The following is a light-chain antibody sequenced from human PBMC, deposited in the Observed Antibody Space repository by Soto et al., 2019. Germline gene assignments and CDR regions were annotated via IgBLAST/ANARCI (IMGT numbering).Light chain of an antibody. V-gene: IGLV1-40*01. Sequence: QSVLTQPPSVSGAPGQRGTISCTGSSSNIGAGYDVHWYQQLPGTAPKLLIYDNSNRPSGVPDRFSGSKSGTSSSLAITGLQADDEADYYCQSYDSSLSAYVFGTGTKLTVL. CDR3: QSYDSSLSAYV. J-gene: IGLJ1*01. CDR1: SSNIGAGYD. CDR2: DNS.